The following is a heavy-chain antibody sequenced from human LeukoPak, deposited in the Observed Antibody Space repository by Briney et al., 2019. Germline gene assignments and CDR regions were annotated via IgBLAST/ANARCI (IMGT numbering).Heavy chain of an antibody. J-gene: IGHJ4*02. CDR1: GFTFSKHW. CDR2: INSDGSST. V-gene: IGHV3-74*01. Sequence: GGSLRLSCAASGFTFSKHWMHWVRQVPGKGLVWVSRINSDGSSTSYADFVKGRFTISRDNAKNTLYLQMNSLRAEDTAVYYCARALRYMDFDYWGQGTLVTVSS. CDR3: ARALRYMDFDY. D-gene: IGHD5-24*01.